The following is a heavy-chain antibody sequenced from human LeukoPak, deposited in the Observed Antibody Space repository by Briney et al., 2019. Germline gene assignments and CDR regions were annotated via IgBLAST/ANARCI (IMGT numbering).Heavy chain of an antibody. D-gene: IGHD5-24*01. J-gene: IGHJ6*03. CDR3: ARDRAPYYYMDV. Sequence: ASVKVSCKASGYTFTSYYMHWVRQAPGQGLEWMGWINPNSGGTNYAQKFQGRVTMTRDTSISTAYMELSRPRSDDTAVYYCARDRAPYYYMDVWGKGTTVTVSS. CDR2: INPNSGGT. CDR1: GYTFTSYY. V-gene: IGHV1-2*02.